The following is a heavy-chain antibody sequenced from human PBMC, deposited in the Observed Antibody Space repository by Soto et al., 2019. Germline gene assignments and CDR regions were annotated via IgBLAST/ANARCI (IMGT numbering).Heavy chain of an antibody. Sequence: ASVKVSCKASGYTFINYDVAWVRRAPGQGLQWVGWISISKGKTYYEQSLQGRVTMTTDTVTTTAHMEVRSLRSDDTAVYYCARKGYIGNFGLDVWGQGTTVTVSS. V-gene: IGHV1-18*01. CDR1: GYTFINYD. D-gene: IGHD5-12*01. CDR3: ARKGYIGNFGLDV. J-gene: IGHJ6*02. CDR2: ISISKGKT.